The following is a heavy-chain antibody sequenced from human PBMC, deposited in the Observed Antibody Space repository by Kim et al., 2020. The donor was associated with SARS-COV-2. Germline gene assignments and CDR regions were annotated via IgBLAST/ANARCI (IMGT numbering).Heavy chain of an antibody. V-gene: IGHV4-31*03. CDR2: IYNSGST. CDR1: GGSISSGGYY. D-gene: IGHD1-1*01. Sequence: SETLSLTCTVSGGSISSGGYYWSWIRQHPGKGLEWIGYIYNSGSTYYNPSLKSRVTISVDTSKNQFSLKLSSVTAADTAVYYCARGTFRWPAPPNWFDPWGQGTLVTVSS. CDR3: ARGTFRWPAPPNWFDP. J-gene: IGHJ5*02.